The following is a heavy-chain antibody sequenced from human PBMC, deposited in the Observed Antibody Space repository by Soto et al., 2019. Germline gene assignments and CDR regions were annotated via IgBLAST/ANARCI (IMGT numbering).Heavy chain of an antibody. Sequence: SETLSLTCAVSGYPVSSVGHYWSWIRQPPGKGLEWIGNIYDGGNTNYNPSLKSRLTISVDGAKNHFSLRLRSVTAADSAVYYCAVRLPWSDYKGVYYGLDVWGQGTTVTVS. V-gene: IGHV4-30-2*01. D-gene: IGHD1-26*01. CDR3: AVRLPWSDYKGVYYGLDV. J-gene: IGHJ6*02. CDR1: GYPVSSVGHY. CDR2: IYDGGNT.